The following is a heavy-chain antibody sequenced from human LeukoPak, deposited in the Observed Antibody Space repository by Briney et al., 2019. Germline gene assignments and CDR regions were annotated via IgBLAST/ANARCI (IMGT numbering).Heavy chain of an antibody. D-gene: IGHD3-10*01. V-gene: IGHV4-59*01. CDR3: ARGGGSGSYYDFVYYYYYYMDV. CDR2: IYYSGST. CDR1: GGSISSYY. J-gene: IGHJ6*03. Sequence: PSETLSLTCTVSGGSISSYYWSWIRQPPGKGLEWIGYIYYSGSTNYNPSLKSRVTISVDTSKNQFSLKLSSVTAADTAVYYCARGGGSGSYYDFVYYYYYYMDVWGKGTTVTISS.